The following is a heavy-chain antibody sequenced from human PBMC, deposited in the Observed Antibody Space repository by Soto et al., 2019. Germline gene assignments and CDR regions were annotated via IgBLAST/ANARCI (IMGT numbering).Heavy chain of an antibody. CDR2: IYPGDSDT. Sequence: PGASLKISCKGSGYSFTSYWIGWVRQMPGKGLEWMGIIYPGDSDTRYSPSFQGQVTISADKSISTAYLQWSSLKASDTAMYYCARISAAGKNYYLMYVWGQGSTVTV. CDR3: ARISAAGKNYYLMYV. V-gene: IGHV5-51*01. J-gene: IGHJ6*02. CDR1: GYSFTSYW. D-gene: IGHD6-13*01.